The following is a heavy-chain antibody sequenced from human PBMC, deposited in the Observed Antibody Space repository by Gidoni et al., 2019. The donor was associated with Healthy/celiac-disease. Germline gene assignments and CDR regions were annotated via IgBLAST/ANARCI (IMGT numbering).Heavy chain of an antibody. CDR2: ISSSGSTI. Sequence: QVQLVESGGGLVKPGGSLRLSCAASGFTFSDYYMSWIRQAPGKGLEWVSYISSSGSTIYYADSVKGRFTSSRDNAKNSLYLQMNSLRAEDTAVYYCASIFGEFDYYYYGMDVWGQGTTVTVSS. CDR1: GFTFSDYY. J-gene: IGHJ6*02. CDR3: ASIFGEFDYYYYGMDV. D-gene: IGHD3-10*02. V-gene: IGHV3-11*01.